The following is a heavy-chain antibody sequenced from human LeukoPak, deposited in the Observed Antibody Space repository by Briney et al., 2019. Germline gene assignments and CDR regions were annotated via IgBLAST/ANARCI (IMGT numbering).Heavy chain of an antibody. CDR2: INPHSGVT. V-gene: IGHV1-2*02. Sequence: ASVKVSCKASGYTFTGYYIYWVRQAPGQGFEWMGWINPHSGVTKYAQEFQGRITMTRDTSISTAYMELSRLKSDDTALYYCARAFSGYDPLDYWGQGTLVTVSS. J-gene: IGHJ4*02. CDR1: GYTFTGYY. CDR3: ARAFSGYDPLDY. D-gene: IGHD5-12*01.